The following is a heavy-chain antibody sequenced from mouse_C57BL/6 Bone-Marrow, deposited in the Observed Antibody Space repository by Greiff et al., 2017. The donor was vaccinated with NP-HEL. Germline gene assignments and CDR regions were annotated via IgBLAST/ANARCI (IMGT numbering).Heavy chain of an antibody. V-gene: IGHV1-81*01. CDR1: GYTFTSSG. Sequence: QVQLQQSGAELARPGASVKLSCKASGYTFTSSGISWVKQRTGQGLEWIGEIYPRSGNTYYNEKFKGKATLTADKSSRTAYMELRSLTSEDSAVYFCARYYYGSMRYFDVWGTGTTVTVSS. CDR3: ARYYYGSMRYFDV. D-gene: IGHD1-1*01. CDR2: IYPRSGNT. J-gene: IGHJ1*03.